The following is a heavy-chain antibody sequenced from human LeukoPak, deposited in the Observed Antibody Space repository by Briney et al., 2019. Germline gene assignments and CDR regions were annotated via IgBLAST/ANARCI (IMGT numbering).Heavy chain of an antibody. CDR3: ARGSNYVLY. CDR2: IYSSGST. CDR1: GGSISSGSYY. V-gene: IGHV4-61*02. J-gene: IGHJ4*02. Sequence: PSETLSLTCTVSGGSISSGSYYWSWIRQPAGKGLEWIGRIYSSGSTNYNPSLKSRVTISVDTSKNQFSLKLSSVTAADTAVYYCARGSNYVLYWGQGTLVTVSS. D-gene: IGHD4-11*01.